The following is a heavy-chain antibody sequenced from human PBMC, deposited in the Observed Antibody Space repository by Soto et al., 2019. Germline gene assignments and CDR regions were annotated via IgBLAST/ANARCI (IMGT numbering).Heavy chain of an antibody. CDR3: ARDRVPRSSGYFPFDS. V-gene: IGHV1-18*01. D-gene: IGHD3-22*01. CDR2: ISTFNVKT. J-gene: IGHJ4*02. CDR1: GSSFITYG. Sequence: QVRLVQSGAEVQRPGASVRVSCKNSGSSFITYGISWVRQAPGQGLEWMGWISTFNVKTNYAQNVQCRVSMTTDTSTTTAYMVLMSLKSDDTAIYYCARDRVPRSSGYFPFDSWGQGTLVTGSS.